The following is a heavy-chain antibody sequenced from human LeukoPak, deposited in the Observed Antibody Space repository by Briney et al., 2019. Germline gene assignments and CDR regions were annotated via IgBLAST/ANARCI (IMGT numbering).Heavy chain of an antibody. CDR2: IYYTGNT. V-gene: IGHV4-4*07. Sequence: SETLSLTCSVSGGSTSDYYGNSIRQPAGQGLEWLGPIYYTGNTASNPSLESRLNMSLDTAKNQFSRKVTSVTAADKAVYYCGRGGTLFTFFDSWGQGNLVTVSS. D-gene: IGHD3-10*02. CDR3: GRGGTLFTFFDS. J-gene: IGHJ4*02. CDR1: GGSTSDYY.